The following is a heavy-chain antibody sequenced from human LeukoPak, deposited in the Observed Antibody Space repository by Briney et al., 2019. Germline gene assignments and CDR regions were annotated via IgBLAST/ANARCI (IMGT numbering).Heavy chain of an antibody. CDR3: ARDQTRGYPGY. D-gene: IGHD5-18*01. V-gene: IGHV1-69*04. J-gene: IGHJ4*02. CDR1: RGIFTSYA. Sequence: SVKLSCKASRGIFTSYAITWVRQAPGQGLELMGRIIQIVNIPNYTQKFQGRLTITADKSTSTSYMELRSLTSDDTAVYFCARDQTRGYPGYWGQGTLVAVPS. CDR2: IIQIVNIP.